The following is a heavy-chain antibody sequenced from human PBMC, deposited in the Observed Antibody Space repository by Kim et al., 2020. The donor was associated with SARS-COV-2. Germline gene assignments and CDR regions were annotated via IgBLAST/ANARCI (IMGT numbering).Heavy chain of an antibody. V-gene: IGHV4-31*02. Sequence: LKRRVTISVDASKNQFSLKLSSVTAADTAVYYCARDREPAAINYYGMDVWGQGTTVTVSS. J-gene: IGHJ6*02. CDR3: ARDREPAAINYYGMDV. D-gene: IGHD2-2*01.